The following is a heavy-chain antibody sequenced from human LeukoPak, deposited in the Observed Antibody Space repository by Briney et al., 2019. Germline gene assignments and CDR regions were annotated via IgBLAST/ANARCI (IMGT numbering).Heavy chain of an antibody. CDR1: GGSISSGGYY. CDR3: ARGPSGSYDL. Sequence: SETLSLTCTVSGGSISSGGYYWSWIRQHPGKGLEWIGYIYYSGSTYYNSSLKSRVTISVDTSKNQFSLKLSSVTAADTAVYYCARGPSGSYDLWGQGTLVTVSS. J-gene: IGHJ5*02. CDR2: IYYSGST. V-gene: IGHV4-31*03. D-gene: IGHD1-26*01.